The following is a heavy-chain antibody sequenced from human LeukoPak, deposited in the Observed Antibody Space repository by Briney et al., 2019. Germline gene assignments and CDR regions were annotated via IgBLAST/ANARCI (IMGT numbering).Heavy chain of an antibody. J-gene: IGHJ4*02. CDR3: AREGYFDY. CDR2: IYSGGST. V-gene: IGHV3-53*01. Sequence: GGSLRLSCAASGFTISSYEMDWVRQAPGKGLEWVSVIYSGGSTYYADSVKGRFTISRDKSKNTLYLQMNSLRAEDTAVYYCAREGYFDYWGQGTLVSDCS. CDR1: GFTISSYE.